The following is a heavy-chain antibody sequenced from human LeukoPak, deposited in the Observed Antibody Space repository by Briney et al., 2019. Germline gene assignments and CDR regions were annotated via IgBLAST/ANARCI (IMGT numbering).Heavy chain of an antibody. CDR2: ISYDGSNK. D-gene: IGHD3-3*01. CDR3: ARDPGKWDFWSGYLPEVYYYGMDV. V-gene: IGHV3-30*04. Sequence: GGSLRLSCAASGFTFSSYAMHWVRQAPGKGLEWVAVISYDGSNKYYADSVKGRFTISRDNSKNTLYLQMNSLRAEDTAVYYCARDPGKWDFWSGYLPEVYYYGMDVWGQGTTVTVSS. J-gene: IGHJ6*02. CDR1: GFTFSSYA.